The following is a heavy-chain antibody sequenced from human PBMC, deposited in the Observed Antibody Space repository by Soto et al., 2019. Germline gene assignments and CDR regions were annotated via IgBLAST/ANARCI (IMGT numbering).Heavy chain of an antibody. CDR2: ISYDGSNK. J-gene: IGHJ3*02. Sequence: GGSLRLSCAASGFTFSSYGMHWVRPAPGKGLEWVAVISYDGSNKYYADSVKGRFTISRDNSKNTLYLQMNSLRAEDTAVYYCAKDPRYSSSSDAFDIWGQGTMVTVSS. V-gene: IGHV3-30*18. CDR1: GFTFSSYG. CDR3: AKDPRYSSSSDAFDI. D-gene: IGHD6-13*01.